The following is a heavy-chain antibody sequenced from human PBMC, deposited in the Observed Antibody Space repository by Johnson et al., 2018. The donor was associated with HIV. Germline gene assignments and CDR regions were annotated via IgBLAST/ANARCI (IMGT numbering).Heavy chain of an antibody. Sequence: MLLVESGGGVVQPGGSLKLSCAASGFPFSSYWMSWVRQAPGKGLEWVANIKPEGSEKYYVDSVKGRFTISRDNAKNSLYLQMNSLRAEDTAVYYCPSLVGSSSGEAFDIWGQGTMVTVSS. V-gene: IGHV3-7*05. CDR3: PSLVGSSSGEAFDI. J-gene: IGHJ3*02. CDR1: GFPFSSYW. CDR2: IKPEGSEK. D-gene: IGHD6-6*01.